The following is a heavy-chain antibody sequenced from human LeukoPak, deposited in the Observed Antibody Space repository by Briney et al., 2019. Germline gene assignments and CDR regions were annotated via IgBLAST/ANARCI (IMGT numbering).Heavy chain of an antibody. J-gene: IGHJ6*02. CDR3: ARRSGLYYYYGMDV. D-gene: IGHD5-12*01. V-gene: IGHV1-2*02. Sequence: ASVKVSCHASGYTFTGYYMHWVRQAPGQGLEWMGWINPNSGGTNYAQKFQGRVTMTRDTSISTAYMELSRLRSDDTAVYYCARRSGLYYYYGMDVWGQGTTVTVSS. CDR1: GYTFTGYY. CDR2: INPNSGGT.